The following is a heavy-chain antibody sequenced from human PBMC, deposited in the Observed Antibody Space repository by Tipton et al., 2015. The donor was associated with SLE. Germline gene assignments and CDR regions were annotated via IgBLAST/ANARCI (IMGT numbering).Heavy chain of an antibody. J-gene: IGHJ4*02. CDR3: ARFYAYSTWEGLDS. Sequence: TLSLTCTVSGGSISSYYWNWIRQPPGKGLEWIGYIYYSGSTIYNPSLKSRVTISVDTSKNQFSLKLSSVTAADTAVYYCARFYAYSTWEGLDSWGQGILVSVSS. D-gene: IGHD3-16*01. CDR1: GGSISSYY. V-gene: IGHV4-59*01. CDR2: IYYSGST.